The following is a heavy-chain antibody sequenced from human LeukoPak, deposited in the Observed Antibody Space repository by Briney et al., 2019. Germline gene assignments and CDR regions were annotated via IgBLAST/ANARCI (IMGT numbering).Heavy chain of an antibody. CDR2: ISGSGGST. Sequence: GGSLRLSCAASGFTLSSYAMSWVRQAPGKGLEWVSAISGSGGSTYYADSVKGRFTISRDNSKNTLYLQMNSLRAEDTAVYYCATYSGYDSGFDYWGQGTLVTVSS. J-gene: IGHJ4*02. V-gene: IGHV3-23*01. D-gene: IGHD5-12*01. CDR1: GFTLSSYA. CDR3: ATYSGYDSGFDY.